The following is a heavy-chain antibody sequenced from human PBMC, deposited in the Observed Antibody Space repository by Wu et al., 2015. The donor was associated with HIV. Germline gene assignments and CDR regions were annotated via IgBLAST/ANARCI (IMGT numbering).Heavy chain of an antibody. J-gene: IGHJ4*02. Sequence: QVQLVQSGAEVKKPGASVKVSCRASGYTLTGYDIHWVRQATGQGLEWMGWMNPNSGSIVHAQKFQGRVTITRDTSISTAYMELSSLTFEDTAVYYCARGGRYCGGDCYSAADFWGQGTLVTVSS. D-gene: IGHD2-21*01. CDR3: ARGGRYCGGDCYSAADF. CDR1: GYTLTGYD. V-gene: IGHV1-8*03. CDR2: MNPNSGSI.